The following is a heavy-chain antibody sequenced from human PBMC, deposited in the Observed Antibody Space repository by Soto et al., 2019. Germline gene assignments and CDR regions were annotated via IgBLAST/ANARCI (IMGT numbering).Heavy chain of an antibody. CDR3: AHSHFEILTGPFDS. J-gene: IGHJ5*01. V-gene: IGHV2-5*01. D-gene: IGHD3-9*01. CDR2: MYLHDDK. Sequence: SGPTLVNPTQTLTLTCTFSGFSLTNTGVTVGWIRQPPGKALEWLALMYLHDDKRYNPSLRNRLTIAKDTSKNRVVLTLANVGPVGTATHFCAHSHFEILTGPFDSWGRGTLVTVSS. CDR1: GFSLTNTGVT.